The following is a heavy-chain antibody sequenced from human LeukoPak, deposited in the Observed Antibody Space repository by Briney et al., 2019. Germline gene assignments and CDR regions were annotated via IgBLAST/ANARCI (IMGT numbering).Heavy chain of an antibody. CDR2: ISWNSGSI. D-gene: IGHD2-2*01. J-gene: IGHJ5*02. CDR1: GFTFKNYA. CDR3: ARGGPAAISWFDP. V-gene: IGHV3-9*01. Sequence: TGGSLRLSCVASGFTFKNYAMSWVRQAPGKGLEWVSGISWNSGSIGYADSVKGRFTISRDNAKNSLYLQMNSLRAEDTALYYCARGGPAAISWFDPWGQGTLVTVSS.